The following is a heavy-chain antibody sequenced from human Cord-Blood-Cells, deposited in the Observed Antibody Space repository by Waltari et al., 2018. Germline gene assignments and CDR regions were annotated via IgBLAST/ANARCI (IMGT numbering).Heavy chain of an antibody. J-gene: IGHJ4*02. V-gene: IGHV1-69*04. CDR1: GGTFSSYA. CDR3: ARGGGNCSSTSCFDY. Sequence: QVQLVQSGAEVKKPGSSVKVSCKASGGTFSSYAISWVRQSPGQGLEWMGGIIPILGIANYAQKFQGKVTITADESTSTAYMELSSLRSEDTAVYYCARGGGNCSSTSCFDYWGQGTLVTVSS. CDR2: IIPILGIA. D-gene: IGHD2-2*01.